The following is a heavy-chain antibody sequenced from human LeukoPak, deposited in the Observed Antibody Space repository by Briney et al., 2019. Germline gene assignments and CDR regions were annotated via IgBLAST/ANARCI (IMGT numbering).Heavy chain of an antibody. J-gene: IGHJ4*02. V-gene: IGHV4-4*02. D-gene: IGHD3-10*01. Sequence: SGTLPLTCAVSGDSISTNNWWNWVRQPPEKGLEWIGEIYQTGSTNYNPSLKSRVTISVDEAKNQFSLKLASVTAADTAVYFCARSGRWFGESYYFDYWGQGSLVTVSS. CDR3: ARSGRWFGESYYFDY. CDR2: IYQTGST. CDR1: GDSISTNNW.